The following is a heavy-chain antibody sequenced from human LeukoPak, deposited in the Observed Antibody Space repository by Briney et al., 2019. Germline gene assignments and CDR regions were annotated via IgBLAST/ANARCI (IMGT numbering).Heavy chain of an antibody. CDR3: ARGGVGCFDY. D-gene: IGHD6-19*01. Sequence: GGSLRLSCAPSGFTFSSYWMHWVRHAPGKGLVWVARIHSDGIGTTYADSVKGRFTISRDNAKNTVSLQMNSLRAEDTAVYYCARGGVGCFDYWGQGTLVTVSS. J-gene: IGHJ4*02. V-gene: IGHV3-74*01. CDR1: GFTFSSYW. CDR2: IHSDGIGT.